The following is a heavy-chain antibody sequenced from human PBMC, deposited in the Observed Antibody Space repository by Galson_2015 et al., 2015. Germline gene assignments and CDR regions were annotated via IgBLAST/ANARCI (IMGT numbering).Heavy chain of an antibody. V-gene: IGHV4-34*01. Sequence: SEPLSLTCAVYGESFSGSYWNWIRQVPGKGLEWIGETNHRGSTYSTPSLQTRVTMSVDTSNSQFSLRLTSATAADTAIYYCARSSAAAGSCGCACGLGGWGQGPTVTVSS. CDR2: TNHRGST. J-gene: IGHJ6*02. CDR3: ARSSAAAGSCGCACGLGG. D-gene: IGHD6-13*01. CDR1: GESFSGSY.